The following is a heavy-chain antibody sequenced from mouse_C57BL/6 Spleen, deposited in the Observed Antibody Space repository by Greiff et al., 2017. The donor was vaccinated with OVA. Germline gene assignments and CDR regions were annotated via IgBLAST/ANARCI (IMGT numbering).Heavy chain of an antibody. V-gene: IGHV1-80*01. CDR3: ARRKSVVATDYFDY. CDR2: IYPGDGDT. CDR1: GYAFSSYW. D-gene: IGHD1-1*01. Sequence: VKLMESGAELVKPGASVKISCKASGYAFSSYWMNWVKQRPGKGLEWIGQIYPGDGDTNYNGKFKGKATLTADKSSSTAYLQLSSLTSEDSAVYYCARRKSVVATDYFDYWGQGTTLTVSS. J-gene: IGHJ2*01.